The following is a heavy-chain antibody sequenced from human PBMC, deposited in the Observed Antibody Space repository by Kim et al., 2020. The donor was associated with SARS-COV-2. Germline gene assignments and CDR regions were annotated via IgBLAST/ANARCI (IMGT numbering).Heavy chain of an antibody. D-gene: IGHD2-2*01. CDR1: GGSISSYY. J-gene: IGHJ5*02. CDR3: ARWREEEYCSSTSCSTNWFDP. Sequence: SETLSLTCTVSGGSISSYYWSWIRQTPGKGLEWIGYIYYSGSTNYNPSLKSRITISVDTSKNQFSLKLSSVTAADTAVYYCARWREEEYCSSTSCSTNWFDPWGQGTLVTVSS. V-gene: IGHV4-59*01. CDR2: IYYSGST.